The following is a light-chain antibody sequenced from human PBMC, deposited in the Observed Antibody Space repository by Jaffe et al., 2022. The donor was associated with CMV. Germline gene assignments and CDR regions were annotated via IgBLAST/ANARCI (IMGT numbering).Light chain of an antibody. CDR3: SSYATDRVL. CDR1: SSDVGSYNL. J-gene: IGLJ2*01. CDR2: ETS. V-gene: IGLV2-23*01. Sequence: QSALTQPASVSGSPGQSITISCTGTSSDVGSYNLVSWYQQHSGKAPKLIIFETSRRPSGVSNRFSGSKSGNTASLTISGLQAEDEADYYCSSYATDRVLFGGGTKLTVL.